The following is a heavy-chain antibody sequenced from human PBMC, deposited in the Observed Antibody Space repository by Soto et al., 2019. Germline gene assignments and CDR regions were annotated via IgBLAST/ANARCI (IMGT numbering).Heavy chain of an antibody. CDR2: IIPISETT. CDR1: GGTFSSYA. J-gene: IGHJ6*02. V-gene: IGHV1-69*01. CDR3: ARSQGSSTSLEIYYYYYYGMDV. D-gene: IGHD2-2*01. Sequence: QVQLVQSGAEVKKPGSSVKVSCKASGGTFSSYAISWVRQAPGQGLEWMGGIIPISETTNYAQKCQGRVTITADESQSTAYMELSSLRSEDTAVYYWARSQGSSTSLEIYYYYYYGMDVWGQGTKFTVSS.